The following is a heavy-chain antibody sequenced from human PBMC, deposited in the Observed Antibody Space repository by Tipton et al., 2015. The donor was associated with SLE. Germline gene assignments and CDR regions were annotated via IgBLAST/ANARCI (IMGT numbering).Heavy chain of an antibody. J-gene: IGHJ3*02. D-gene: IGHD6-13*01. CDR2: FYPGGTT. CDR1: GDSISNYY. Sequence: TLSLTCTVSGDSISNYYWSWIRQSAGKGLEWMGRFYPGGTTSYNPSFKSRVTMSADTSKNQFSLKLNSVTAADTAVYYCRGSSWYGVRVFDIWGQGTMVTVSS. V-gene: IGHV4-4*07. CDR3: RGSSWYGVRVFDI.